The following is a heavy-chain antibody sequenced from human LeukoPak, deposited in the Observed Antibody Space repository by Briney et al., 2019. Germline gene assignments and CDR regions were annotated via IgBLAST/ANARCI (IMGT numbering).Heavy chain of an antibody. CDR3: AKDEAVWGSYLDY. D-gene: IGHD3-16*02. CDR1: GFTFSSYA. CDR2: ISGSGTST. V-gene: IGHV3-23*01. Sequence: PGGSLRLSCAASGFTFSSYAMSWVRQAPGKGLEWVSVISGSGTSTYYADSVKGRFTISRDNFKNTLYLQMNSLRAEDTAVYYCAKDEAVWGSYLDYWGQGTLVTASS. J-gene: IGHJ4*02.